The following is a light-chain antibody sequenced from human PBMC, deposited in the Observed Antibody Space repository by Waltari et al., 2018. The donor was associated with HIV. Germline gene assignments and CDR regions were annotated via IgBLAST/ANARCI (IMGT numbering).Light chain of an antibody. CDR2: DTT. J-gene: IGLJ3*02. CDR3: GAWDNRLRSVV. CDR1: SSNIGTNP. Sequence: QSVLTQPPSVSTAPGQQATIPCSGSSSNIGTNPVSWYQQFPGRVPNLLIYDTTKRPAWIPDRFSGSKSGTSATLDITGLQTGDEADYYCGAWDNRLRSVVFGGGTKLAVL. V-gene: IGLV1-51*01.